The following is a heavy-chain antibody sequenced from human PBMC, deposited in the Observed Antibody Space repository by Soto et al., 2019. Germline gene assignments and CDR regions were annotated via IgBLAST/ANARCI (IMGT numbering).Heavy chain of an antibody. Sequence: SETLSLTCTVSGGSISNSIYYWSWVRQPPAKGLEWIGSIYFSGNTYYNPSLKSRVTISIDTSKNQFSLKLNSVTAADTAVYYCARHRGDSETWSLYYYAMDVWGQGTTVTVSS. CDR2: IYFSGNT. J-gene: IGHJ6*02. V-gene: IGHV4-39*01. D-gene: IGHD3-16*01. CDR3: ARHRGDSETWSLYYYAMDV. CDR1: GGSISNSIYY.